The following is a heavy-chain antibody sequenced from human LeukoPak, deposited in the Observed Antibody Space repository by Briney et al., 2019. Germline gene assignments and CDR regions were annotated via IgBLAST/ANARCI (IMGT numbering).Heavy chain of an antibody. V-gene: IGHV3-23*01. J-gene: IGHJ4*02. CDR3: ARNYYYRFDY. CDR1: GFTFSSYA. CDR2: ISGSGGST. D-gene: IGHD3-10*01. Sequence: GGSLRLSCAASGFTFSSYAMSWVRQAPGKGLEWVSAISGSGGSTYYADSVKGRFTISRDNAKDSLYLQMNSLGAEDTAVYFCARNYYYRFDYWGQGTLVAVSS.